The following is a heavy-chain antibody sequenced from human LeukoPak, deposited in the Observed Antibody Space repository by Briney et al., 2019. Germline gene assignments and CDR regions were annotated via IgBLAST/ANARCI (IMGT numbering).Heavy chain of an antibody. Sequence: SDTLSLTCTVSGGSISSSNYHWGWIRQPPGKGLEWIGSIYYSGSTYYCPSLRSRVTISVDTSKTQFSLKLSSVTAADTAVYYCATLLYSGRNDDYWGQGTLVTVSS. V-gene: IGHV4-39*01. J-gene: IGHJ4*02. CDR1: GGSISSSNYH. CDR2: IYYSGST. CDR3: ATLLYSGRNDDY. D-gene: IGHD1-26*01.